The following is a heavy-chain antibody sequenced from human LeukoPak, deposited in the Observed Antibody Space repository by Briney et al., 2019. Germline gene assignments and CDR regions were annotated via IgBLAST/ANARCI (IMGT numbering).Heavy chain of an antibody. V-gene: IGHV3-23*01. CDR1: GFTFSSYA. J-gene: IGHJ6*02. D-gene: IGHD3-3*01. Sequence: PGGSLRLSCAASGFTFSSYAMSWVRQAPGKGLEWVSAISGSGGSTYYADSVKGRFTISRDNSKNTLYLKMNSLRAEDTAVYYCAKDGKWALIHYDFRSGYLYYGMDVWGQGTTVTVSS. CDR3: AKDGKWALIHYDFRSGYLYYGMDV. CDR2: ISGSGGST.